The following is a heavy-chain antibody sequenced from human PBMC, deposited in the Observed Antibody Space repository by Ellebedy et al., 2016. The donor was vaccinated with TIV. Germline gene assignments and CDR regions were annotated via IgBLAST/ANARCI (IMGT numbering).Heavy chain of an antibody. CDR1: GFTFSSYA. J-gene: IGHJ4*02. CDR3: ARWDSDGDY. V-gene: IGHV3-30-3*01. CDR2: ISYDGSNK. D-gene: IGHD1-26*01. Sequence: GESLKISCAASGFTFSSYALHWVRQAPGKGLEWVTLISYDGSNKYYADSVKGRFTVSRDNSKNTLYLQMNSLRDEDTAVYYCARWDSDGDYWGQGTLVTVSS.